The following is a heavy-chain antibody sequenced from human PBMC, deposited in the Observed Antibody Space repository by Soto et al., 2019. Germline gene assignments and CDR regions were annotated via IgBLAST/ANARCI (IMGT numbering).Heavy chain of an antibody. D-gene: IGHD4-17*01. J-gene: IGHJ4*02. CDR1: GFTFSSYS. V-gene: IGHV3-21*01. CDR3: ARDREDYGDQLPYYFDY. Sequence: ESGGGLVKPGGSLRLSCAASGFTFSSYSMNWVRQAPGKGLEWVSSISSSSSYIYYADSVKGRFTISRDNAKNSLYLQMNSLRAEDTAVYYCARDREDYGDQLPYYFDYWGQGTLVTVSS. CDR2: ISSSSSYI.